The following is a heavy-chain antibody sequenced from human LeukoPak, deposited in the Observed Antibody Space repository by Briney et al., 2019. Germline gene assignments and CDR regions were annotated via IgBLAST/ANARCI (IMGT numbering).Heavy chain of an antibody. CDR1: GFTFSSYW. V-gene: IGHV3-30*03. J-gene: IGHJ4*02. Sequence: PGGSLRLSCAASGFTFSSYWMHWVRQAPGKGPVWVTIISYDGSKKYYADSVKGRFTISRDNSKNTLYLQMNSLRAEDTAVYYCARGRDGYNSPFDYWGQGTLVTVSS. D-gene: IGHD5-24*01. CDR2: ISYDGSKK. CDR3: ARGRDGYNSPFDY.